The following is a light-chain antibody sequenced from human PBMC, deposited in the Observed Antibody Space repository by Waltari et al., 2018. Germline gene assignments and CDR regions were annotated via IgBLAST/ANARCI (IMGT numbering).Light chain of an antibody. CDR3: QQYGSSVMYT. V-gene: IGKV3-20*01. Sequence: RASQRLTKSYLAGYQQKPGQAPRLLIYGASSRAAGIPDRFSGSGSGTDFTLTISRLEPDDFAVYYCQQYGSSVMYTFGQGTKVEIK. CDR1: QRLTKSY. CDR2: GAS. J-gene: IGKJ2*01.